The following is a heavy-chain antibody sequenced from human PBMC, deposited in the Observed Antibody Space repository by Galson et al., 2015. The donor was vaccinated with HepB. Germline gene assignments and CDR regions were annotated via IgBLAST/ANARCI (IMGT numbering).Heavy chain of an antibody. D-gene: IGHD3-10*01. V-gene: IGHV5-10-1*01. Sequence: EWMGRIDPSDSYTNYSPSFQGHVTISADKSISTAYLQWSSLKASDTAMYYCARFGEFYYYGMDVWGQGTTVTVSS. CDR3: ARFGEFYYYGMDV. CDR2: IDPSDSYT. J-gene: IGHJ6*02.